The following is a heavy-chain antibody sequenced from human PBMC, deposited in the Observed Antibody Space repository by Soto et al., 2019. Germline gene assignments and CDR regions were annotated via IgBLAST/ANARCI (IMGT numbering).Heavy chain of an antibody. Sequence: EVQLVESGGGLVQPGRSLRLSCVGSGFRFDGHAMHWVRQSPGKGLEWVSGLGWDSGGIDYADFGKGRFTISRDNAKNSLYLQMNSLRAEDKALYYCVRFRYSEGTGNFDYWGQGTLVTVSS. J-gene: IGHJ4*02. CDR3: VRFRYSEGTGNFDY. V-gene: IGHV3-9*01. CDR2: LGWDSGGI. D-gene: IGHD1-26*01. CDR1: GFRFDGHA.